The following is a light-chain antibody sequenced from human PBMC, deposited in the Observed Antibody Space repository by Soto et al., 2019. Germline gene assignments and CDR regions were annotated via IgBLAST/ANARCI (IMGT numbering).Light chain of an antibody. V-gene: IGLV2-14*01. CDR3: SSYTSSSRVV. CDR1: SSDVGGYNY. Sequence: QSVLTQPASVYGSPGQSITISCTGTSSDVGGYNYVSWYQQHPGKAPKLMIYDVSNRPSGVSNRFSGSKSGNTASLTISGLQAEDEADYYCSSYTSSSRVVFGGGTQLTVL. CDR2: DVS. J-gene: IGLJ2*01.